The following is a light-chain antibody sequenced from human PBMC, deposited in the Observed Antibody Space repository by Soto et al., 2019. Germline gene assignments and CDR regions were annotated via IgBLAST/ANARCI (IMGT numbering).Light chain of an antibody. CDR3: QQYGTSPRT. J-gene: IGKJ1*01. CDR1: QSVGSSY. CDR2: GAS. V-gene: IGKV3-20*01. Sequence: EIVLTQSPGTLSLSPGERATLFCRASQSVGSSYLAWYQQKPGQAPRLLIYGASSRATGTPDRISGSRSGTDFSLTVSRLEPEDFAVYYCQQYGTSPRTFGQGTKVEVK.